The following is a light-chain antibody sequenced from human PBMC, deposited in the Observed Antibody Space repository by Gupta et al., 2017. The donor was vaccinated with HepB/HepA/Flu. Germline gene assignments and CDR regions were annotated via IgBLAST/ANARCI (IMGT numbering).Light chain of an antibody. CDR2: GAS. Sequence: ESVLTQSPGTVSLSPGERATLSCRASQSVSTIFLAWYQQKPGQAPRLLIHGASSRATGIPDTFSGSGSGTDFTLTISRLEPDDSAVYYCQQEDSLMWTFGQGTKVEIK. CDR1: QSVSTIF. CDR3: QQEDSLMWT. V-gene: IGKV3-20*01. J-gene: IGKJ1*01.